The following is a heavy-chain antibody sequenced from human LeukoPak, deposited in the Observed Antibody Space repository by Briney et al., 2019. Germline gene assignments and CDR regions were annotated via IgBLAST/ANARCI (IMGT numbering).Heavy chain of an antibody. CDR3: ARGVLRIRSGFDP. CDR2: ISNSSSYI. V-gene: IGHV3-21*01. D-gene: IGHD3-3*01. J-gene: IGHJ5*02. Sequence: KPGGSLRLSCAASGFTFSSYSMNWVRQAPGKGLEWVSSISNSSSYIYYADSVKGRFTISRDNAKNSLYLQMNSLRAEDTAVYYCARGVLRIRSGFDPWGQGTLVTVSS. CDR1: GFTFSSYS.